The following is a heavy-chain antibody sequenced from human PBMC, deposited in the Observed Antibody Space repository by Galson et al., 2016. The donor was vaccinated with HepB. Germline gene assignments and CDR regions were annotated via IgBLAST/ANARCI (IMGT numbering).Heavy chain of an antibody. J-gene: IGHJ4*02. CDR3: ARADGFNTPFFDS. CDR1: GFSFSSHS. Sequence: SLRLSCAASGFSFSSHSMNWVRQGPGKGLEWVSCISSSSVYIWYADSVRGRFTSSRDNAKNSLYLQMDRLTAEDTAVYYCARADGFNTPFFDSWGQGTLVTVSS. D-gene: IGHD5-24*01. CDR2: ISSSSVYI. V-gene: IGHV3-21*01.